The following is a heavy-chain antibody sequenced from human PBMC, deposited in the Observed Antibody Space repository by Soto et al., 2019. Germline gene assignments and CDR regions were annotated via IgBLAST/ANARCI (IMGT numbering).Heavy chain of an antibody. CDR3: AKDGTSGFWSGSL. Sequence: QVQLVESGGGVVQPGRSLRLSCAASGFTFSSYGMHWVRQAPGKGLEWVAVISYDGSNKYYADSVKGRFTISRDNSKNTLYLQMNSLRAEDTAVYYCAKDGTSGFWSGSLWGQGTLVTVSS. J-gene: IGHJ4*02. D-gene: IGHD3-3*01. V-gene: IGHV3-30*18. CDR1: GFTFSSYG. CDR2: ISYDGSNK.